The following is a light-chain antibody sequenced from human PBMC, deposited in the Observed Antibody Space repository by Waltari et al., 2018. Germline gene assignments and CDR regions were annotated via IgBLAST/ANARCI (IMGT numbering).Light chain of an antibody. CDR1: RNINSN. Sequence: LVMTPSPYSFSVSPVTTATNSCRASRNINSNLAWYHQKPGQPPRLLIHAASTRAPGVPARFSGSGSGTEFTLTISNLQSEDFAVYYCQQYSNWPPITFGQGTRLEIK. V-gene: IGKV3-15*01. CDR2: AAS. J-gene: IGKJ5*01. CDR3: QQYSNWPPIT.